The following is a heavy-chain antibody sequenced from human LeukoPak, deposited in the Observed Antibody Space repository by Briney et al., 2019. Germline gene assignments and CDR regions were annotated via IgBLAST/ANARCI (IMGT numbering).Heavy chain of an antibody. CDR1: GYTFTSYG. V-gene: IGHV1-18*01. CDR2: ISAYNGNT. J-gene: IGHJ5*02. Sequence: ASVKVSCKASGYTFTSYGISWVRQAPGQGLEWMGWISAYNGNTNYAQKLQGRVTMTTDTSTSTAYMELRSLRSDDTAVYYCARTIVVVVAATPTPNWFDPWGQGTLVTVSS. CDR3: ARTIVVVVAATPTPNWFDP. D-gene: IGHD2-15*01.